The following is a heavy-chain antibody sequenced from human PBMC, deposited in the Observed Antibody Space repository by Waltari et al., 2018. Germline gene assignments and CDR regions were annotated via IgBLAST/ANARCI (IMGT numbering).Heavy chain of an antibody. Sequence: EVQLVESGGGLIQPGGSLRLSCAASGFTVSSNYMSWVRQAPGKGLEWVSVIYSGGSTYYADSVKGRFTSSRDNSKNTLYLQMNSLRAEDTAVYYCARVSGYSSSWGYYYYGMDVWGQGTTVTVSS. V-gene: IGHV3-53*01. J-gene: IGHJ6*02. CDR1: GFTVSSNY. CDR3: ARVSGYSSSWGYYYYGMDV. D-gene: IGHD6-13*01. CDR2: IYSGGST.